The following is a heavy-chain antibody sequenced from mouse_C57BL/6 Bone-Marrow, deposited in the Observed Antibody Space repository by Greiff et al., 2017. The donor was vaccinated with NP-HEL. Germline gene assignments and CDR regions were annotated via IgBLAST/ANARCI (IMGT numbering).Heavy chain of an antibody. CDR3: ARHPYGNNCFDY. CDR2: ISSGGSYT. J-gene: IGHJ2*01. V-gene: IGHV5-6*01. D-gene: IGHD2-1*01. Sequence: EVKLMESGGDLVKPGGSLKLSCAASGFTFSSYGMSWVRQTPDKRLEWVATISSGGSYTYYPDSVKGRFTISRDNAKNTLYLQMSSLKSEDTAMYYCARHPYGNNCFDYWGQGTTLTVSS. CDR1: GFTFSSYG.